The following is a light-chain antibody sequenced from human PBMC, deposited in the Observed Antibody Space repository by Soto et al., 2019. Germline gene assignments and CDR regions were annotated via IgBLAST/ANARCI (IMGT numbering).Light chain of an antibody. CDR2: DAS. CDR1: QSINNW. J-gene: IGKJ1*01. V-gene: IGKV1-5*01. CDR3: QHYNSFPWT. Sequence: DIQMTQSPSTLSASVGDRVNITCRASQSINNWLAWYQQKPGKAPKFLIFDASSLESGVPSRFSGSGSGTEFTLTISSLQPDDFATYFCQHYNSFPWTFGQGTKVEV.